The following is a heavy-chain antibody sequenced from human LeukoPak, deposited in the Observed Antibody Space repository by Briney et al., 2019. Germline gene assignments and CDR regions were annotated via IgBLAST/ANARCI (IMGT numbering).Heavy chain of an antibody. Sequence: PSETLSLTCTVSGGSINSYYWSWIRQPPGKGLEWFGYIYYSGSTNYNPSLKSRVTISVDTSKDQFPLKMSSVTAADTAVYYCARARDGHINNWFDPWGQGTLVTVSS. CDR2: IYYSGST. J-gene: IGHJ5*02. CDR1: GGSINSYY. D-gene: IGHD5-24*01. V-gene: IGHV4-59*01. CDR3: ARARDGHINNWFDP.